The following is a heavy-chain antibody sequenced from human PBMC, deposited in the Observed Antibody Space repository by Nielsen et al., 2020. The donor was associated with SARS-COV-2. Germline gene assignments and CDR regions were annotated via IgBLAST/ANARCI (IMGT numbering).Heavy chain of an antibody. J-gene: IGHJ4*02. Sequence: GESLKISCAASGFTFSDYYMSWIRQAPGKGLEWVSYISSSGSTIYYADSVKGRFTISRDNAKNSLYLQMNSLRAEDTAVYYCARDRDYYYGSGSYLYWGQGTLVTVSS. CDR3: ARDRDYYYGSGSYLY. V-gene: IGHV3-11*01. CDR1: GFTFSDYY. D-gene: IGHD3-10*01. CDR2: ISSSGSTI.